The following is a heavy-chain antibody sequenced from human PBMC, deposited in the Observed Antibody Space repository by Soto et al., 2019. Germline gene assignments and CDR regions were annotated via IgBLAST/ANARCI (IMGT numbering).Heavy chain of an antibody. CDR1: GYSISSGYY. J-gene: IGHJ4*02. CDR2: IYHSGST. D-gene: IGHD1-1*01. V-gene: IGHV4-38-2*01. Sequence: SETLSLTCAVSGYSISSGYYWGWIRQPPGKGLEWIGSIYHSGSTYYNPSLKSRVTISVDTSKNQFSLKLSSVTAADTAVYYGARRSRTTTDYWGQGPLVTVSS. CDR3: ARRSRTTTDY.